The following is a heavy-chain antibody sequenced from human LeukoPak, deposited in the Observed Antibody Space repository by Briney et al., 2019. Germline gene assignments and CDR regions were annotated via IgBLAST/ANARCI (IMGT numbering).Heavy chain of an antibody. CDR2: ISSDSRHI. J-gene: IGHJ6*04. V-gene: IGHV3-21*01. Sequence: GGSLRLSCAASGFTFSSYGMSWVRQAPGKGLEWVSSISSDSRHIYYADSVKGRFTISRDNAKNSLYLQMNSLRAEDTALYYCARLYCSNTSCYAMDVWGKGTTVTISS. D-gene: IGHD2-2*01. CDR1: GFTFSSYG. CDR3: ARLYCSNTSCYAMDV.